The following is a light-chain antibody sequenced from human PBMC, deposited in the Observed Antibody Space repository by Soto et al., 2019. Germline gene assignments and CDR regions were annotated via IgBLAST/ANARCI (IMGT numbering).Light chain of an antibody. V-gene: IGKV3-15*01. J-gene: IGKJ2*01. CDR1: QSVSNN. CDR3: QQYNNWPPYT. CDR2: GAS. Sequence: EVVMTQSPATLFVSPGDRATLSCRASQSVSNNLAWYQQKPGQAPRLLIYGASTGATGLPARFSASGSGTEFTLTISSLQSEDFAVYYCQQYNNWPPYTFGQGTKLEIK.